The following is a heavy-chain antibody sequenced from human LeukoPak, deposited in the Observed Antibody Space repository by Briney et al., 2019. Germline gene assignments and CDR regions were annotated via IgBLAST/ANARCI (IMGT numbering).Heavy chain of an antibody. J-gene: IGHJ4*02. D-gene: IGHD3-22*01. Sequence: SETLSLTCTVSGGSISSYYWSWIRQPPGKGVEWIGYIYYSGSTNYNPSLKSRVTISVDTSKNQFSLKLSSVTAADTAVYYCARGVGGYYYFACDYWGQGTLVTVSS. CDR2: IYYSGST. CDR3: ARGVGGYYYFACDY. CDR1: GGSISSYY. V-gene: IGHV4-59*01.